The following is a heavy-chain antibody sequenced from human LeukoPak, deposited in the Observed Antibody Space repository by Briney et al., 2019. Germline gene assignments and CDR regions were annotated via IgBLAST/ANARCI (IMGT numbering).Heavy chain of an antibody. D-gene: IGHD2-21*02. CDR1: GYTFTSYG. Sequence: VASVKVSCKASGYTFTSYGISWVRQAPGQGLEWMGWISAYNGNTNYAQKLQGRVTMTTDTSTSTAYMELRSLRSDDTAVYYCARDSVGFVVGTLYYFDYWGQGTLVTVSS. CDR2: ISAYNGNT. V-gene: IGHV1-18*01. J-gene: IGHJ4*02. CDR3: ARDSVGFVVGTLYYFDY.